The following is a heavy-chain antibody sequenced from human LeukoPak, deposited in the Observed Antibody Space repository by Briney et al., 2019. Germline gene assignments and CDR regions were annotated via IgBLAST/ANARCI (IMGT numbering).Heavy chain of an antibody. CDR3: ARPRYSSSLGPRHPFDP. CDR2: IKQDGSEK. Sequence: GGSLRLSCAASGFTVSSNYMSWVRQAPGKGLEWVANIKQDGSEKYYVDSVKGRFTISRDNAKNSLYLQMNSLRAEDTAVYYCARPRYSSSLGPRHPFDPWGQGTLVTVSS. J-gene: IGHJ5*02. D-gene: IGHD6-13*01. V-gene: IGHV3-7*01. CDR1: GFTVSSNY.